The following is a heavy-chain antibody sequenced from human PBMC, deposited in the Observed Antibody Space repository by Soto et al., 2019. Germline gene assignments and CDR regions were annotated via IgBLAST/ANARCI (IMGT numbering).Heavy chain of an antibody. D-gene: IGHD3-10*01. J-gene: IGHJ4*02. CDR1: GGSFSGYY. CDR2: INHSGST. CDR3: ARGRRLLWFGERGNYFDY. Sequence: LSLTCAVYGGSFSGYYWSWIRQPPGKGLEWIGEINHSGSTNYNPSLKSRVTISVDTSKNQFSLKLSSVTAADTAVYYCARGRRLLWFGERGNYFDYWGQGTLVTVSS. V-gene: IGHV4-34*01.